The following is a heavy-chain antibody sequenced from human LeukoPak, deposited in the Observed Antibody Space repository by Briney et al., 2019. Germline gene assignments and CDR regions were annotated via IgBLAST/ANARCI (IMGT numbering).Heavy chain of an antibody. D-gene: IGHD2-15*01. Sequence: GRSLRLSCAASGFTFSSCGMHWVRQAPGKGLEWVAVISYDGSNKYYADSVKGRFTISRDNSKNTLYLQMNSLRAEDTAVYYCAKDLVARAQGYYGMDVWGQGTTVTVSS. CDR1: GFTFSSCG. CDR2: ISYDGSNK. V-gene: IGHV3-30*18. J-gene: IGHJ6*02. CDR3: AKDLVARAQGYYGMDV.